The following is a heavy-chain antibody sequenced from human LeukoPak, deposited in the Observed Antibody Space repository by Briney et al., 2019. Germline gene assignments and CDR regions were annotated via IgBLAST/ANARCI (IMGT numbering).Heavy chain of an antibody. CDR3: AKVPLSAGGWYEY. CDR2: ISGSGGST. CDR1: GFTFGSYA. V-gene: IGHV3-23*01. Sequence: GGSLRLSCAASGFTFGSYAMSWVRQAPGKGLEWVSAISGSGGSTYYADSVKGRFTISRDNSKNTLYLQMNSLRAEDTAFYYCAKVPLSAGGWYEYWGQRTLVTVSS. J-gene: IGHJ4*02. D-gene: IGHD6-19*01.